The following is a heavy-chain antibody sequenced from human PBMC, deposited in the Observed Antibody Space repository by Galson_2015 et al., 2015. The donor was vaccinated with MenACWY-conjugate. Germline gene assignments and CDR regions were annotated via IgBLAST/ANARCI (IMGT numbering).Heavy chain of an antibody. CDR3: TRDYLEDSSSLDV. Sequence: SLRLSCAASGFTFSGSTMHWVRQASGKGLEWVGRIRSKANSYATAYAASVKGRFTISRDDSKSIAYLQMNSLKTEDTAVYYCTRDYLEDSSSLDVWGQGTTVTVSS. V-gene: IGHV3-73*01. CDR1: GFTFSGST. D-gene: IGHD6-13*01. CDR2: IRSKANSYAT. J-gene: IGHJ6*02.